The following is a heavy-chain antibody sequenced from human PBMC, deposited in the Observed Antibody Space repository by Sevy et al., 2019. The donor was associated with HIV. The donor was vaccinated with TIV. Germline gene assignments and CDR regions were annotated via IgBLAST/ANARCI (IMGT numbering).Heavy chain of an antibody. Sequence: GGSLRLSCTASGFTFGDYAMSWFRQAPGKGLEWVGFIRSKAYGETTEYAGSVKGRFTISRDDSKSIAYLQMNSLKTEDTAVYYCTRDRITMVRGVIIRYYGMDVWGQGTTVTVSS. CDR3: TRDRITMVRGVIIRYYGMDV. CDR2: IRSKAYGETT. D-gene: IGHD3-10*01. V-gene: IGHV3-49*03. CDR1: GFTFGDYA. J-gene: IGHJ6*02.